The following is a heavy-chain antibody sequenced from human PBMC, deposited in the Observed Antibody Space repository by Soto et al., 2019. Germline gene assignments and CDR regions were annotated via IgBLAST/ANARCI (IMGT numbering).Heavy chain of an antibody. V-gene: IGHV3-23*01. J-gene: IGHJ4*02. D-gene: IGHD5-12*01. CDR2: ISGSGGST. CDR3: AKGPVGSGYDLGY. Sequence: EVQLLDSGGGLVQPGGSLRLSCDASGFTFRNYAMNWVRQAPGTGLDWVSAISGSGGSTYYADSVKGRFTISRDNSKSTRYLQMGSLRAEDTAVYYCAKGPVGSGYDLGYWGQGTLVTVSS. CDR1: GFTFRNYA.